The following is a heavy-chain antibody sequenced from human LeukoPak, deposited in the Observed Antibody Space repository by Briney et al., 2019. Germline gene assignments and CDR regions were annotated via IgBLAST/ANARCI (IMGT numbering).Heavy chain of an antibody. Sequence: GGSLRLSCAASGFTFSSYGMHWVRQAPGKGLEWVAFIRYDGSNKYYADSVKGRFTISRDNSKNTLYLQMNSLRAEDTAVYYCAKDGRRMWFGELLDWFDPWGQGTLVTVSS. CDR1: GFTFSSYG. D-gene: IGHD3-10*01. V-gene: IGHV3-30*02. CDR3: AKDGRRMWFGELLDWFDP. J-gene: IGHJ5*02. CDR2: IRYDGSNK.